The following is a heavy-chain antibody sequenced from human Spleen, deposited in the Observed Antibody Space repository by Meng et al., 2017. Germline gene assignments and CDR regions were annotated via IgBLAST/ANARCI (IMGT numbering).Heavy chain of an antibody. V-gene: IGHV1-18*01. CDR1: GYTFGSYG. D-gene: IGHD2-15*01. J-gene: IGHJ4*02. Sequence: QVHLLPAGPAVKKPGASVRVSCKASGYTFGSYGICWVRQAPGQGLEWMGWFVNYVDTYPAPKFQGRVTMTTDTHTNTAFMELRSLTSDDTAVYYCASGTPGRSYCDYWGQGTLVTVSS. CDR3: ASGTPGRSYCDY. CDR2: FVNYVDT.